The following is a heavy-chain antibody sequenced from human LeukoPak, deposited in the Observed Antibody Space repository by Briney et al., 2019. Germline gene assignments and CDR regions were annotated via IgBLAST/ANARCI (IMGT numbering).Heavy chain of an antibody. D-gene: IGHD6-6*01. CDR2: IYYSGST. CDR1: GGSIGSGDYY. J-gene: IGHJ4*02. Sequence: SQTLPLTCTVSGGSIGSGDYYWSWIRQPPGKGLEWIGYIYYSGSTYYNPSLKSRVTISVDTSKNQFSLKLSSVTAADTAVYYCARAARPAGVGHDYWGQGTLVTVSS. CDR3: ARAARPAGVGHDY. V-gene: IGHV4-30-4*01.